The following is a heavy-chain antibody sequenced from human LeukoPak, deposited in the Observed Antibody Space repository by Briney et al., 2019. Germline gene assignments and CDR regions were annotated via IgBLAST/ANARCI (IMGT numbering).Heavy chain of an antibody. CDR1: GFTFDDYA. Sequence: PGRSLRLSCAASGFTFDDYAMHWVRQAPGKGLEWVSGISWNSGSIGYADSVKGRFTISRDNAKNPLYLQMNSLRAEDTALYYCAKDIGSGWFYGMDVWGQETTVTVSS. D-gene: IGHD6-19*01. V-gene: IGHV3-9*01. J-gene: IGHJ6*02. CDR2: ISWNSGSI. CDR3: AKDIGSGWFYGMDV.